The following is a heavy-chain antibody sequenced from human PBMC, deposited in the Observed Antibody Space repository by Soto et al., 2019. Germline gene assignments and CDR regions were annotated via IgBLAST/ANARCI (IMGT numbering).Heavy chain of an antibody. V-gene: IGHV5-51*01. CDR3: VRGTGASTNYFDY. Sequence: ESLKISCKASGYSFTSYWIGWVRQMPGKGLECMGIIYPSDSDTRYSPSFQGRVTISVDKSTSTAYLQWSSLKASDTAMYYCVRGTGASTNYFDYWGQGALVTVSA. CDR1: GYSFTSYW. CDR2: IYPSDSDT. J-gene: IGHJ4*01. D-gene: IGHD7-27*01.